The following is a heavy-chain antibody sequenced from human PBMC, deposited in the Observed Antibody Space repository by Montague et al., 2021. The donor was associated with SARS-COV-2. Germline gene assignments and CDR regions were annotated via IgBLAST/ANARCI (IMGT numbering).Heavy chain of an antibody. CDR1: GGSVSPYY. Sequence: SETLSLTCTVSGGSVSPYYWNWIRQSPGKGLEWIGLIYYGGSTIYNPSLKGRVTISVDTSKNQFSLSLTSVTSADTAVYYCARGARSDYEAFDIWGQGTMVTVSS. D-gene: IGHD5-12*01. V-gene: IGHV4-59*02. CDR2: IYYGGST. J-gene: IGHJ3*02. CDR3: ARGARSDYEAFDI.